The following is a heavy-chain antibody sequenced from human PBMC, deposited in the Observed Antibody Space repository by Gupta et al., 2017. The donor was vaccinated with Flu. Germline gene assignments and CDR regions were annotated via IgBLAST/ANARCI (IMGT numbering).Heavy chain of an antibody. CDR3: AIPPVAANYYYYGMDV. CDR2: IKQDGSEK. Sequence: WMSWGRQAPGKGLEGVANIKQDGSEKDYVDSVKGRFTISRDNAKNSLYLQMNSLRAEDTAVYYCAIPPVAANYYYYGMDVWGQGTTVTVSS. J-gene: IGHJ6*02. CDR1: W. D-gene: IGHD2-15*01. V-gene: IGHV3-7*01.